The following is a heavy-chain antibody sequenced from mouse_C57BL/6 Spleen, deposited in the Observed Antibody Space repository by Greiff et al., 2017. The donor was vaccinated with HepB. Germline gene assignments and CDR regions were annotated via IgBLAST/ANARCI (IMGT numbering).Heavy chain of an antibody. D-gene: IGHD2-1*01. Sequence: EVKLMESGGGLVQPGGSMKLSCVASGFTFSNYWMNWVRQSPAKGLEWVAQIRLKSDNYATHYAESVKGRFTISRDDSKSSVYLQMNNLRAEDTGIYYCTGLYGNYVGWYFDVWGTGTTVTVSS. CDR3: TGLYGNYVGWYFDV. V-gene: IGHV6-3*01. J-gene: IGHJ1*03. CDR1: GFTFSNYW. CDR2: IRLKSDNYAT.